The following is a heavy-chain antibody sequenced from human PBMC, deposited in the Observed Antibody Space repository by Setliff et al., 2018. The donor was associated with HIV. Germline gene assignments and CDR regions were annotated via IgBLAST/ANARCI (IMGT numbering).Heavy chain of an antibody. J-gene: IGHJ4*02. CDR3: ARDTPNIGIDH. CDR2: IYSGGSK. Sequence: GGSLRLSCAASGFTVSSNYMSWVRQAPGKGLEWVSVIYSGGSKYYADSVKGRFTISRDNAKNTLYLQMNSLRAEDTAVYYCARDTPNIGIDHWGQGSLVTVSS. D-gene: IGHD1-26*01. V-gene: IGHV3-66*01. CDR1: GFTVSSNY.